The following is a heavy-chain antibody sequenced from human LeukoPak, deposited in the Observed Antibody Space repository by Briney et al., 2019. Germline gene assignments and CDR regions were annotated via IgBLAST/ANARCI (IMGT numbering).Heavy chain of an antibody. Sequence: PGGSLRLSCAASGFTFSSYAMHWVRQAPGKGLEWVAVISYDGSNKYYADSVKGRFTISRDNSKNTLYLQMNSLRAEDTAVYYCARGHHAGAYTIFYGMDVWGQGTTVTVSS. J-gene: IGHJ6*02. V-gene: IGHV3-30*04. CDR1: GFTFSSYA. D-gene: IGHD3-9*01. CDR3: ARGHHAGAYTIFYGMDV. CDR2: ISYDGSNK.